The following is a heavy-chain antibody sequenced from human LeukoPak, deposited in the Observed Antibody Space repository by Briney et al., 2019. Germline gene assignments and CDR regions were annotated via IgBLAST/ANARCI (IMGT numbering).Heavy chain of an antibody. CDR3: ARGGPLEYSSSSDAFDI. D-gene: IGHD6-6*01. Sequence: SETLSLTCTVSGGSISSYYWSRIRQPPGKGLEWIGYIYYSGSTNYNPSLKSRVTISVDTSKNQFSLKLSSVTAADTAVYYCARGGPLEYSSSSDAFDIWGQGTMVTVSS. V-gene: IGHV4-59*01. J-gene: IGHJ3*02. CDR1: GGSISSYY. CDR2: IYYSGST.